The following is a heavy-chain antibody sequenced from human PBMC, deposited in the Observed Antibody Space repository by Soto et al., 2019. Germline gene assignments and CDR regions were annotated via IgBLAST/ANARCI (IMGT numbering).Heavy chain of an antibody. Sequence: QVQLVESGGGVVQPGRSLRLSCAASRFTFSSYGMHWVRQAPGKGLEWVAVISYDGSNKYYADSVKGRFTISRDNSKNTLYLQMNSLRAEDTAVYYCAKAAPRGAYGMDVWGQGTTVTVSS. CDR1: RFTFSSYG. J-gene: IGHJ6*02. CDR3: AKAAPRGAYGMDV. CDR2: ISYDGSNK. V-gene: IGHV3-30*18. D-gene: IGHD2-15*01.